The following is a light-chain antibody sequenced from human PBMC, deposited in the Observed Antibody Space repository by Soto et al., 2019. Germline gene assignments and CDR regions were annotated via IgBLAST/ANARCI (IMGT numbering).Light chain of an antibody. V-gene: IGLV2-14*01. J-gene: IGLJ1*01. Sequence: VLTQPASVSGSPGQSITISCTGTSSDVGAYNYVSWYQQYPGKAPKLIIYGVTNRPSGVSNRFSGSKTGNTASLTISGLQAEDEAYYYCFSHKRGDSHVFGTGTKVTVL. CDR3: FSHKRGDSHV. CDR2: GVT. CDR1: SSDVGAYNY.